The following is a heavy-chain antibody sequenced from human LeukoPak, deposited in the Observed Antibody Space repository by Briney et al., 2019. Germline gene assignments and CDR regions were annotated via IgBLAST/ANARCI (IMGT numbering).Heavy chain of an antibody. Sequence: GRSLRLSCAASGFTFSSYAMHWVRQAPGKGLEWVALISYDGSNKYHADSVKGRFTISRDNSKNTLYLQMNSLRAEDTAVYYCANPSGTYYDFWSGYPWGQGTLVTVSS. V-gene: IGHV3-30*04. J-gene: IGHJ5*02. CDR3: ANPSGTYYDFWSGYP. CDR1: GFTFSSYA. D-gene: IGHD3-3*01. CDR2: ISYDGSNK.